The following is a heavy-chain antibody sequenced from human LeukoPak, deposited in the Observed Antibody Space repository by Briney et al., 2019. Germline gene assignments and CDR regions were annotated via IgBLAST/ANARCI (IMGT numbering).Heavy chain of an antibody. Sequence: PGGSLRLSCAASGFTFSDYYMSWIRQAPGKRLEWVSYISSSGTTIYYADSVKGRFTISRDNAKNSLYLQMNSLRAEDTAVYYCARRTVTRDWYFDLWGRGTLVTVSS. V-gene: IGHV3-11*01. J-gene: IGHJ2*01. CDR1: GFTFSDYY. CDR3: ARRTVTRDWYFDL. D-gene: IGHD4-17*01. CDR2: ISSSGTTI.